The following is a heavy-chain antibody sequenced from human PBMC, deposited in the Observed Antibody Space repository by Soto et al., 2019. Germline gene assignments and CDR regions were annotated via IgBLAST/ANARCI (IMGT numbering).Heavy chain of an antibody. CDR2: IYYSGST. D-gene: IGHD6-13*01. CDR1: GGPSSGHC. CDR3: ARDSVAAAGRYYYGMDV. V-gene: IGHV4-59*11. J-gene: IGHJ6*02. Sequence: EILSLSSSVSGGPSSGHCCSRILQPPGKGLAWIGYIYYSGSTNYNPSLRSRVTISVDTSKNQFSLKLSSVTAADTAVYYCARDSVAAAGRYYYGMDVWGQGTTVTVSS.